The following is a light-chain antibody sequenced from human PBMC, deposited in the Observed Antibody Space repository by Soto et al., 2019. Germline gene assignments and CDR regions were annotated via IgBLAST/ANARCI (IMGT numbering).Light chain of an antibody. Sequence: DIQMTQSPSSLSASVEDRVTITCRASQSISSYLNWYQQKPGKAPKLLIYAASSLQSGVPSRFSGSGSGTDFTLTISSLQPEDFATYYCQQRYSTPFTFGPGTKVDIK. J-gene: IGKJ3*01. CDR3: QQRYSTPFT. CDR1: QSISSY. CDR2: AAS. V-gene: IGKV1-39*01.